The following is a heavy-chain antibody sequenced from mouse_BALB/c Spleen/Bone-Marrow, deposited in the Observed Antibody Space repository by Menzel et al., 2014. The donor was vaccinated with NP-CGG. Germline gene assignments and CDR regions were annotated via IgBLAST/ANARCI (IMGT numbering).Heavy chain of an antibody. CDR3: ARSGYGYDWFAY. CDR1: GYTFTDYA. J-gene: IGHJ3*01. D-gene: IGHD2-2*01. Sequence: QVQLKHSGPELVRPGVSVKISCKGSGYTFTDYAMHWVKQSLAKSLEWIGVISTYSGNTNYNQKFKGKATMTVDKSSSTAYMELARLTSEDSAIYYCARSGYGYDWFAYWGQGTLVTVSA. CDR2: ISTYSGNT. V-gene: IGHV1-67*01.